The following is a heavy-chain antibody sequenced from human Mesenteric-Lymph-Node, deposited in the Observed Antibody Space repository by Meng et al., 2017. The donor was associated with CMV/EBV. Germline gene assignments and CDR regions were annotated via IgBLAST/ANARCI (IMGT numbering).Heavy chain of an antibody. J-gene: IGHJ1*01. CDR3: ARDNGSGSALSYFRD. Sequence: GDSISSTYGWSWVRQAPGKGLEWIGEIYYSGTTNYNPSLKSRVTLSVDKSKNHFSLKVTSVTAADTAVYYCARDNGSGSALSYFRDWGQGTLVTVSS. V-gene: IGHV4-4*02. CDR2: IYYSGTT. CDR1: GDSISSTYG. D-gene: IGHD3-10*01.